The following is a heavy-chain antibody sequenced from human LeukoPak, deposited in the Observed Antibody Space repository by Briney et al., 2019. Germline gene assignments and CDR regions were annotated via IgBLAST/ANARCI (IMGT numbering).Heavy chain of an antibody. Sequence: PGGSLRLSCAASGFTFSSYAMHWVRQAPGKGLEWVSAISGSGGSTYYADSVKGRFTISRDNSKNTLYLQMNSLRAEDTAVYYCARVGYYDSRQTLDYWGQGTLVTVSS. CDR2: ISGSGGST. CDR1: GFTFSSYA. J-gene: IGHJ4*02. V-gene: IGHV3-23*01. D-gene: IGHD3-22*01. CDR3: ARVGYYDSRQTLDY.